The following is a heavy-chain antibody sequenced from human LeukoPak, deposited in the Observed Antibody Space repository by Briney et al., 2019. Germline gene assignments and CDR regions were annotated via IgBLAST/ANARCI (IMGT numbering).Heavy chain of an antibody. CDR1: GGSISSYY. D-gene: IGHD4-17*01. Sequence: SETLSLTCTVSGGSISSYYWSWIRQPAGKGLEWIGRIYTSGSTSYNPTLKSRVTMSVDTSKKQFSLKLSSVTAADTAVYYCARDLLYGDYRHFDYWGQRTLVTVSS. CDR2: IYTSGST. CDR3: ARDLLYGDYRHFDY. J-gene: IGHJ4*02. V-gene: IGHV4-4*07.